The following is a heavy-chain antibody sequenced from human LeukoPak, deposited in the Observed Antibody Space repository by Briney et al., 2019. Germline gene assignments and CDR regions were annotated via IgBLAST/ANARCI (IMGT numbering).Heavy chain of an antibody. J-gene: IGHJ4*02. Sequence: ASVKVSSMASGYTFTVYYIHWVRQAPGQGGEWMGWINPNGGETRYIQKFQGRVTMTRDTSISTAYIELIRLRSDDTAVYYCARDTTGNTFDYWGQGTLVTVSS. V-gene: IGHV1-2*02. CDR1: GYTFTVYY. CDR3: ARDTTGNTFDY. CDR2: INPNGGET. D-gene: IGHD1-1*01.